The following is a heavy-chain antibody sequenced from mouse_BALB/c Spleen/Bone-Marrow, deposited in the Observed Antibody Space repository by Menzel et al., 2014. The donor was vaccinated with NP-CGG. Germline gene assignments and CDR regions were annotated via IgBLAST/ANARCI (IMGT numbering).Heavy chain of an antibody. CDR3: ARLGYYGGFAY. CDR2: INPESNTI. V-gene: IGHV4-1*02. D-gene: IGHD2-3*01. CDR1: GFDFSRYW. Sequence: VQLQQSGGGLVQPGGSLKLSCAASGFDFSRYWMSWVRQAPGKGLEWIGEINPESNTINYSPSLKDKFIISRDNAKNTLYLQMNKVRSEDTALYYCARLGYYGGFAYWGQGTLVTVSA. J-gene: IGHJ3*01.